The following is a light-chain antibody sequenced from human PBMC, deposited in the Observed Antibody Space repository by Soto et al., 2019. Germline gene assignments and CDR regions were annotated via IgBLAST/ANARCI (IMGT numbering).Light chain of an antibody. V-gene: IGKV1-12*01. CDR1: QGVSKW. Sequence: DIQLTQSPSSLSASVGDRVTITCRASQGVSKWLAWYQQKPGKAPILLIHGASNLQTGVPLRFSGSGSGTDFVLTITSLQPEDIATYFCQQANSFPLTFGQGTRLDIK. J-gene: IGKJ5*01. CDR3: QQANSFPLT. CDR2: GAS.